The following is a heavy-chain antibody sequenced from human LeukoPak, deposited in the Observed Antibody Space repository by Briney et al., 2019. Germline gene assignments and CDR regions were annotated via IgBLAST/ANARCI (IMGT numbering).Heavy chain of an antibody. J-gene: IGHJ4*02. CDR3: VKGFVHPTYYFGY. CDR2: ITGGGDGT. D-gene: IGHD2-2*03. CDR1: GFTFSSYA. V-gene: IGHV3-23*01. Sequence: GGSLRLSCAASGFTFSSYAMMWVRQSPEKGLEWVSSITGGGDGTYYADSVRGRFTISRDNSKNTLYLKMNSLRAEDTAVYFCVKGFVHPTYYFGYWGQGTLVTVSS.